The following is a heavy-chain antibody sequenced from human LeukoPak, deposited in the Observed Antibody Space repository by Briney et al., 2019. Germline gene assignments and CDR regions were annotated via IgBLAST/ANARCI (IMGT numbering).Heavy chain of an antibody. J-gene: IGHJ3*02. CDR3: ARARQIVVVTAIDAFDI. CDR1: GGSVSSGSYY. V-gene: IGHV4-31*03. Sequence: PSETLSLTCTVSGGSVSSGSYYWSWIRQHPGKGLEWIGYIYYSGSTYYNPSLKSRVTISVGTSKNQFSLKLSSVTAADTAVYYCARARQIVVVTAIDAFDIWGQGTMVTVSS. CDR2: IYYSGST. D-gene: IGHD2-21*02.